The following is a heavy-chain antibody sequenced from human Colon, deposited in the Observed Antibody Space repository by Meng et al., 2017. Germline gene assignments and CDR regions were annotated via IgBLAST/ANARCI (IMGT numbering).Heavy chain of an antibody. CDR2: MNPNSGNT. D-gene: IGHD1-26*01. J-gene: IGHJ4*02. V-gene: IGHV1-8*01. Sequence: QVQLVQSGAEVKKPGASVKGACKASGYTFTTYDIHWIRQATGQGLEWMGWMNPNSGNTDYAQKFQGRVTMTRNTSISTAYMELSSLRSEDTAVYYCARVGGAYSPFDYWGQGTLVTVSS. CDR1: GYTFTTYD. CDR3: ARVGGAYSPFDY.